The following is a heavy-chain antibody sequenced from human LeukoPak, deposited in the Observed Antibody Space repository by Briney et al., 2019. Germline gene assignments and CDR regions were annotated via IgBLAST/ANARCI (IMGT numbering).Heavy chain of an antibody. CDR2: ISSSSGYI. D-gene: IGHD3-10*01. CDR3: SLIGAPRDFDY. J-gene: IGHJ4*02. V-gene: IGHV3-21*01. CDR1: GFTFSSYS. Sequence: GGSLRLSCAASGFTFSSYSMNWVRQAPGKGLEWVSSISSSSGYIYYADSVKGRFTISRDNAKNSLYLQMNSLRAEDTAVYYCSLIGAPRDFDYWGQGTLVTVSS.